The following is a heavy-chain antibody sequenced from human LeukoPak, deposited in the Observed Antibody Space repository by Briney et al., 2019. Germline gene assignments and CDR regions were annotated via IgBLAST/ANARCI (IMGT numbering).Heavy chain of an antibody. V-gene: IGHV4-38-2*01. J-gene: IGHJ5*02. Sequence: SETLSLTCAASGYSISSGYYWGWIRQPPGKGLEWIGSIYHSGGTYYDPSLKSRVTISVDTSKNKFYLKLSSVTAADTAVYYCARVRNNWNYFSARNNWFDPWGQGTLVTVSS. D-gene: IGHD1-7*01. CDR2: IYHSGGT. CDR3: ARVRNNWNYFSARNNWFDP. CDR1: GYSISSGYY.